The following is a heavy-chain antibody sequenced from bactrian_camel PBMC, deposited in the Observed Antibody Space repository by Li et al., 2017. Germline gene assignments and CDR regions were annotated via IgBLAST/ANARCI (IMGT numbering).Heavy chain of an antibody. CDR2: IRRDGGET. CDR3: AAQFLEASCAVVHAIDN. J-gene: IGHJ4*01. D-gene: IGHD2*01. CDR1: GLTYSDYP. Sequence: DVQLVESGGGSVQAGGSLKLSCAYSGLTYSDYPMAWFRQVPGKEREGIAAIRRDGGETWYAASVKGRSSISLDTAKNTVFLQMNSLKPEDTATYYCAAQFLEASCAVVHAIDNWGQGTQVTVS. V-gene: IGHV3S40*01.